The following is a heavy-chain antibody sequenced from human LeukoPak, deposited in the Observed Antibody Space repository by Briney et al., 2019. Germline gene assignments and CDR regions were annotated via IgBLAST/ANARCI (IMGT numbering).Heavy chain of an antibody. CDR2: INHSGST. V-gene: IGHV4-34*01. D-gene: IGHD3-16*02. CDR3: ARTQHNTGSGYDFYDYVWGSYRPDAFDI. Sequence: PSETLSLTCAVYGGSFSGYCWSWIRQPPGKGLEWIGEINHSGSTNYNPSLKSRVTISVDTSKNQFSLKLSSVTAADTAVYYCARTQHNTGSGYDFYDYVWGSYRPDAFDIWGQGTMVTVSS. J-gene: IGHJ3*02. CDR1: GGSFSGYC.